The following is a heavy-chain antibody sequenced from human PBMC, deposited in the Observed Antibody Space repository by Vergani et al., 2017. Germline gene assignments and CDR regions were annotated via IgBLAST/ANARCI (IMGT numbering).Heavy chain of an antibody. CDR3: ARVRRDDSSGYYYYYGMDV. D-gene: IGHD3-22*01. J-gene: IGHJ6*02. V-gene: IGHV4-30-4*01. Sequence: QVQLQESGPGLVKPSQTLSLTCTVSGGSISSGDYYWSWIRQPPGKGLDWIGYIYYSGSTYYNPSLESRVTISVDTSKNQFSLKLSSVTAADTAVYYCARVRRDDSSGYYYYYGMDVWGQGTTVTVSS. CDR1: GGSISSGDYY. CDR2: IYYSGST.